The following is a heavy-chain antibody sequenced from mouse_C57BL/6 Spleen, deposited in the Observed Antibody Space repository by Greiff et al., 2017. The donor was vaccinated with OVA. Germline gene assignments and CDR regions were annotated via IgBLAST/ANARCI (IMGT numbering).Heavy chain of an antibody. CDR3: AREDGSSHWYFDV. CDR2: INYDGSST. CDR1: GFTFSDYY. V-gene: IGHV5-16*01. D-gene: IGHD1-1*01. Sequence: EVKLMESEGGLVQPGSSMKLSCTASGFTFSDYYVAWVRQVPEKGLEWVANINYDGSSTYYLDSLKSRFIISRDNAKNILYLQMSSLKSEDTATYYCAREDGSSHWYFDVWGTGTTVTVSS. J-gene: IGHJ1*03.